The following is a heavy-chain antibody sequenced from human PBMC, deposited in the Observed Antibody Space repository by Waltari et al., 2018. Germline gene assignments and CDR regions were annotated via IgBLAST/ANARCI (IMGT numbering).Heavy chain of an antibody. Sequence: EVQLVESGGALVQPGGSPRVSRAASGFTFSGSAIAWVRQASGKGLEWVGRVRSKANNYATAYAASMKGRFTISRDDSKNTAYLQMNSLKTEDTAVYYCIGYYSGSGPYWGQGTLVTVSS. CDR3: IGYYSGSGPY. V-gene: IGHV3-73*02. CDR2: VRSKANNYAT. J-gene: IGHJ4*02. D-gene: IGHD3-10*01. CDR1: GFTFSGSA.